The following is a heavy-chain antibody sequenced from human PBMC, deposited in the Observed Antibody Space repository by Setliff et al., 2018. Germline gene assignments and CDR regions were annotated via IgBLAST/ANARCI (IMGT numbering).Heavy chain of an antibody. Sequence: GGSLSLSCVGSDFTFSNSAMSWVRQAPGKGLEWVSTITDSGSKILYVDSVKGRFTISRDNSKNSLYLQMDSLRPEDTAVYYCAKDRLFPRYWGLGTLVTVSS. CDR3: AKDRLFPRY. V-gene: IGHV3-23*01. CDR1: DFTFSNSA. D-gene: IGHD2-21*01. CDR2: ITDSGSKI. J-gene: IGHJ4*02.